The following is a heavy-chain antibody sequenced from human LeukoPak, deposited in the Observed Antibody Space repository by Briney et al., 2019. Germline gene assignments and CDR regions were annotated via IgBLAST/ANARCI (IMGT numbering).Heavy chain of an antibody. D-gene: IGHD3-22*01. J-gene: IGHJ4*02. CDR2: ISGSGGST. CDR3: AKDRDSSGYLFVD. V-gene: IGHV3-23*01. Sequence: GGSLRLYCAASGFTFSSYAMSWVRQAPGKGLEWVSAISGSGGSTYYADAVKGRFTISRDNSKNTLYLQMNSLRAEDTAVYYCAKDRDSSGYLFVDWGQGTLVTVSS. CDR1: GFTFSSYA.